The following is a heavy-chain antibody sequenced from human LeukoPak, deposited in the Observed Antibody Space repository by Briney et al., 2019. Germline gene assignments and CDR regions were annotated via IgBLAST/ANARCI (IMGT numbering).Heavy chain of an antibody. CDR3: ANGEPKNY. CDR1: GFTFSSYG. J-gene: IGHJ4*02. CDR2: ISYDGRNK. V-gene: IGHV3-30*18. D-gene: IGHD3-10*01. Sequence: SGGSLRLSCAASGFTFSSYGMHWVRQAPGKGLEWVAVISYDGRNKYYADSVKGRFTISRDNSKNTLRLQMNSLRAEDTAVYYCANGEPKNYWGQGTLVTVSS.